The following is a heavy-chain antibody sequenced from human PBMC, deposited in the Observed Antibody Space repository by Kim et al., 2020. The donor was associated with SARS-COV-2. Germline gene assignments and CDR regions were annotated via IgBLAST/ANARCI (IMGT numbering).Heavy chain of an antibody. CDR2: IWYDGSNK. Sequence: GGSLRLSCAASGFTFSSYAMHWVRQAPGKGLEWVAVIWYDGSNKYYADSVKGRFTISRDNSKNTLYLQMNSLRAEDTAVYYCAKGNDGIAAAGEFDYWGQGTLVTVSS. D-gene: IGHD6-13*01. CDR1: GFTFSSYA. V-gene: IGHV3-33*06. CDR3: AKGNDGIAAAGEFDY. J-gene: IGHJ4*02.